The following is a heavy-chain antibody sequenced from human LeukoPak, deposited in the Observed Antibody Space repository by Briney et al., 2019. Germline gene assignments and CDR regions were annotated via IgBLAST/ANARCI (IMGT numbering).Heavy chain of an antibody. CDR2: ISGSGGST. J-gene: IGHJ4*02. CDR1: GFTFSSYV. Sequence: GGSLRLSCAASGFTFSSYVMTWVRQAPGKGLEWVSAISGSGGSTYYADSVKGRFTISRDNSKNTLYLQMNSLRAEDTAVYYCAKEGLERESFDYWGQGTLVTVSS. CDR3: AKEGLERESFDY. V-gene: IGHV3-23*01. D-gene: IGHD6-19*01.